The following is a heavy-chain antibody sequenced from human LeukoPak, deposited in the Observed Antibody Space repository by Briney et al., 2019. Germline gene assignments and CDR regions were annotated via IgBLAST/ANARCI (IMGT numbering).Heavy chain of an antibody. J-gene: IGHJ5*02. D-gene: IGHD4-17*01. CDR1: GFTFSSYS. CDR3: APTTTTVTTGFDP. CDR2: ISSSSSYI. V-gene: IGHV3-21*01. Sequence: GGSLRLSCAASGFTFSSYSMNWVRQAPGKGLEWVSSISSSSSYIYYADSVKGRFTISRDNAKNSLYLQMNSLRAEDTAVYYCAPTTTTVTTGFDPWGQGTLVTVSS.